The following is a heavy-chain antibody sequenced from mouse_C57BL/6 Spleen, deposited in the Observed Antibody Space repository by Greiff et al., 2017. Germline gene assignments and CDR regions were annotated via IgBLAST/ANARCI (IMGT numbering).Heavy chain of an antibody. V-gene: IGHV1-80*01. Sequence: VQLQQSGTELVKPGASVKISCKASGYTFTSYWMHWVKQRPGQGLEWIGEIYPGNGDTNYNEKFKGKATLTAVTSSSTAYMQLSSLTTEDSAVYYYSRGRYEYAMDYWGQGTSVTVSS. CDR1: GYTFTSYW. J-gene: IGHJ4*01. D-gene: IGHD2-14*01. CDR3: SRGRYEYAMDY. CDR2: IYPGNGDT.